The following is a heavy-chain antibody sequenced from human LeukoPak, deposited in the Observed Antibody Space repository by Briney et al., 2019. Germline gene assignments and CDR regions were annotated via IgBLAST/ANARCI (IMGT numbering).Heavy chain of an antibody. V-gene: IGHV1-46*01. CDR3: ARRSGY. Sequence: GGSVKVSCKASGYTFTSYYIHWVRQAPGQGLEWMGIINPIGGTTHYAQKFQGRVTMTRDTSTTTVYMELSSLGSEDTAVYYCARRSGYWGQGTLVTVSS. CDR1: GYTFTSYY. CDR2: INPIGGTT. J-gene: IGHJ4*02.